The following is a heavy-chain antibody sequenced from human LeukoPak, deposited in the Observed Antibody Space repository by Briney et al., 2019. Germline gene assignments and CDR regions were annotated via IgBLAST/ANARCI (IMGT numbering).Heavy chain of an antibody. CDR2: MNPNSGNT. J-gene: IGHJ6*02. CDR1: GYTFTSYD. Sequence: ASAKVSCKASGYTFTSYDINWVRQATGQGLERMGWMNPNSGNTGYAQKFQGRVTMTRNTSISTAYMELSSLRSEDTAVYYCARDRGRRIVVVPAAIDYYYYGMDVWGQGTTVTVSS. V-gene: IGHV1-8*01. D-gene: IGHD2-2*01. CDR3: ARDRGRRIVVVPAAIDYYYYGMDV.